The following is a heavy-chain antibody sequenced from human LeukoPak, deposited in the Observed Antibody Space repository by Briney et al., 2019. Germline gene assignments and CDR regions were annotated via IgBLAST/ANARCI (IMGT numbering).Heavy chain of an antibody. V-gene: IGHV4-61*02. D-gene: IGHD6-6*01. CDR3: ARESPYSARGQPADY. Sequence: SQTLSLTCTVSGGSISSGSYYWSWIRQPAGKGLEWIGRIYTSGSTNYNPSLKSRVTISVDTSKNQFSLKLSSVTAADTAVYYCARESPYSARGQPADYWGQGTLVTVSS. CDR1: GGSISSGSYY. J-gene: IGHJ4*02. CDR2: IYTSGST.